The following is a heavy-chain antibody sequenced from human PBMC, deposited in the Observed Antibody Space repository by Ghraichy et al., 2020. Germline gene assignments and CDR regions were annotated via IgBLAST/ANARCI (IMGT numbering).Heavy chain of an antibody. CDR3: AREYYDSSGYYGHDAFDI. CDR1: GFTVSSNY. V-gene: IGHV3-53*01. J-gene: IGHJ3*02. Sequence: GGSLRLSCAASGFTVSSNYMSWVRQAPGKGLEWVSVIYSGGSTYYADSVKGRFTISRDNSKNTLYLQMNSLRAEDTAVYYCAREYYDSSGYYGHDAFDIWGQGTMVTVSS. D-gene: IGHD3-22*01. CDR2: IYSGGST.